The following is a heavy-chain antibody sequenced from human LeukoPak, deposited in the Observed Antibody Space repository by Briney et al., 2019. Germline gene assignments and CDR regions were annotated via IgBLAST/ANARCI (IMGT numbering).Heavy chain of an antibody. D-gene: IGHD3-22*01. J-gene: IGHJ1*01. V-gene: IGHV1-24*01. CDR2: FDPEDGET. Sequence: ASVKVFCKVSGYTLTELSMHWVRQAPGKGLEWMGGFDPEDGETIYAQKFQGRVTMTEDTSTDTAYMELSSLRSEDTAVYYCATDLSSGYSVSEYFQHWGQGTLVTVSS. CDR3: ATDLSSGYSVSEYFQH. CDR1: GYTLTELS.